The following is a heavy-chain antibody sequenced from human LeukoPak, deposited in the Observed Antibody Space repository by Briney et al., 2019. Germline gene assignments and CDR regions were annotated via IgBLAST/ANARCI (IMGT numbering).Heavy chain of an antibody. CDR1: GFTFSSYS. V-gene: IGHV3-21*01. J-gene: IGHJ4*02. CDR2: ISSSSSYI. D-gene: IGHD4-17*01. CDR3: ARDRGGYGDYHFDY. Sequence: GGSLRLSCAASGFTFSSYSMNWVRQAPGKGLEWVSSISSSSSYIYYADSVKGRSTISRDNAKNSLYLQMNSLRAEDTAVYYCARDRGGYGDYHFDYWGQGTLVTVSS.